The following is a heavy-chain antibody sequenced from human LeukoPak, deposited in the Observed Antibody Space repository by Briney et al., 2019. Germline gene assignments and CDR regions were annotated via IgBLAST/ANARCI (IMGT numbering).Heavy chain of an antibody. CDR1: GGSISSNSYY. V-gene: IGHV4-39*07. J-gene: IGHJ5*02. CDR2: IYYTGTT. D-gene: IGHD5-18*01. Sequence: SETLSLTCTVSGGSISSNSYYWGWIRQPPGKGLEYIGSIYYTGTTYYKSSLKSRVTISVDTSKNQFSLKLSSVTAADTAVYYCARDHGYANWFDPWGQGTLVTVSS. CDR3: ARDHGYANWFDP.